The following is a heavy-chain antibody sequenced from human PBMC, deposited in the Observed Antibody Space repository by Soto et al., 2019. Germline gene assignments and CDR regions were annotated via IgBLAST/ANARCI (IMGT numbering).Heavy chain of an antibody. V-gene: IGHV1-3*01. D-gene: IGHD6-25*01. J-gene: IGHJ4*02. CDR2: INAGDGNT. Sequence: ASVKVSCKASGYTFTTYAIHWVRQAPGQRLEWMGWINAGDGNTKYSQKFQDRVTITRDTSASTAYMELSSLRSEDTAVYYCARAGYPAAGFDYWGQGTLVTVSS. CDR3: ARAGYPAAGFDY. CDR1: GYTFTTYA.